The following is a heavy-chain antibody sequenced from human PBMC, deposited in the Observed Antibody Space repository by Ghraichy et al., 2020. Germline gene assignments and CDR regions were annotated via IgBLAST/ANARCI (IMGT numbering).Heavy chain of an antibody. D-gene: IGHD2/OR15-2a*01. CDR1: GASISSHY. V-gene: IGHV4-59*11. CDR2: IYYSGST. J-gene: IGHJ6*02. CDR3: ARAVIDYYYGMDV. Sequence: SETLSLTCSVSGASISSHYWSWIRQPPGKGLEWIGYIYYSGSTNYNPSLKSRVTISVDTSKNQFSLKLSSVTAADTAVYYCARAVIDYYYGMDVWGQGTTVTVSS.